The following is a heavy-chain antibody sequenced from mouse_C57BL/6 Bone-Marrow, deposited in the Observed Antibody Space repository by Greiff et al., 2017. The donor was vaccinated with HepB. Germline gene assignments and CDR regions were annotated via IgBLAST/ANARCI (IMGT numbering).Heavy chain of an antibody. CDR2: ISSGGSYT. J-gene: IGHJ3*01. CDR1: GFTFSSYG. D-gene: IGHD4-1*01. V-gene: IGHV5-6*01. CDR3: ARLLTGTWFAY. Sequence: EVQGVESGGDLVKPGGSLKLSCAASGFTFSSYGMSWVRQTPDKRLEWVATISSGGSYTYYPDSVKGRFTISRDNAKNTLYLQMSSLKSEDTAMYYCARLLTGTWFAYWGQGTLVTVSA.